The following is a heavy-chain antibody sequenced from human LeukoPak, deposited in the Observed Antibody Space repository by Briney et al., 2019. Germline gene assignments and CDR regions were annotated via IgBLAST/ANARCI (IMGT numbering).Heavy chain of an antibody. J-gene: IGHJ4*02. CDR3: ARDLYDSSGYYKRGLGY. D-gene: IGHD3-22*01. CDR2: INPNSGGT. CDR1: GYTFTGYY. V-gene: IGHV1-2*02. Sequence: ASVKVSCKASGYTFTGYYMHWVRQAPGQGLEWMGWINPNSGGTNYAQKFQGRVTMTRDTSISTAYMELSRLTSDDTAVYYCARDLYDSSGYYKRGLGYWGQGTLVTVSS.